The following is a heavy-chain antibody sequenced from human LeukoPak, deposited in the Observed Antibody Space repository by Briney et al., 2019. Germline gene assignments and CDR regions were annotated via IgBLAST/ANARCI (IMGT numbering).Heavy chain of an antibody. V-gene: IGHV4-31*03. J-gene: IGHJ5*02. D-gene: IGHD4-17*01. CDR1: GGSISSGGYY. CDR2: IYYSGST. Sequence: SETLSLTCTVSGGSISSGGYYWSWIRQHPGKGLEWIGYIYYSGSTYYNPSLKSRVTISVDTSKNQFSLKLSSVTAADTAVYYCARGGDYGDHTAWFDPWGQGTLVTVSS. CDR3: ARGGDYGDHTAWFDP.